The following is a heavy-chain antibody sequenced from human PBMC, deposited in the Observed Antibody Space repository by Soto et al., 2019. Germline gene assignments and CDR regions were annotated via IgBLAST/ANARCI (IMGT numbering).Heavy chain of an antibody. CDR1: GGSLNSSSHY. D-gene: IGHD1-26*01. CDR2: IHYFGST. V-gene: IGHV4-61*01. Sequence: QVQLQESGPGLVKPSETLSLTCTVSGGSLNSSSHYWSWIRQPPGKGLEWIGYIHYFGSTKYNPSLESRVVISVDTSKNQFSLKVPSVTAADTAIYFCARGGSYVGFDSWGQGARVRLL. J-gene: IGHJ4*02. CDR3: ARGGSYVGFDS.